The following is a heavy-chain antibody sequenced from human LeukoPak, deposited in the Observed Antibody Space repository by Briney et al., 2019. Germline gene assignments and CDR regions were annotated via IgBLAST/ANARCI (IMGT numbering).Heavy chain of an antibody. Sequence: PGGSLRLSCAASGFTFSSYDMHWVRQATGKGLEWVSAIGTAGDTYYPGSVKGRFTISRENAKNSLYLQMNSLRAGDTAVYYCARGSNYYDSSGYYFRFDPWGQGTLVTVSS. CDR2: IGTAGDT. D-gene: IGHD3-22*01. J-gene: IGHJ5*02. V-gene: IGHV3-13*01. CDR1: GFTFSSYD. CDR3: ARGSNYYDSSGYYFRFDP.